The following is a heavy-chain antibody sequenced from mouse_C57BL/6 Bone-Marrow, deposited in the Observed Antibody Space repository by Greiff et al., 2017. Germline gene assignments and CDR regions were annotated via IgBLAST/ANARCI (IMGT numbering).Heavy chain of an antibody. Sequence: EVQLQQSGPELVKPGASVKISCKASGYTFTDYYMNWVKQSHGQSLEWIGDINPNNGGTSYNQKFKGKATLTVDKSSSTAYMELRSLTSEDSAVYYCARQLRLPTSYYAMDYWGQGTSVTVSS. CDR3: ARQLRLPTSYYAMDY. J-gene: IGHJ4*01. CDR1: GYTFTDYY. V-gene: IGHV1-26*01. CDR2: INPNNGGT. D-gene: IGHD3-2*02.